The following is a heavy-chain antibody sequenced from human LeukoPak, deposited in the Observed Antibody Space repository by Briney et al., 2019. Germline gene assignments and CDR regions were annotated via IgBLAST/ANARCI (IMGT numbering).Heavy chain of an antibody. V-gene: IGHV1-69*05. CDR3: ARDRYCSSTSCYRDNWFDP. J-gene: IGHJ5*02. Sequence: SVKVSCKASGGTFSSYAISWVRQAPGQGLEWMGGIIPIFGTANYAQKFQGRVTIITDESTSTAYMELSSLRSEDTAVYYCARDRYCSSTSCYRDNWFDPWGQGTLVTVSS. CDR1: GGTFSSYA. D-gene: IGHD2-2*02. CDR2: IIPIFGTA.